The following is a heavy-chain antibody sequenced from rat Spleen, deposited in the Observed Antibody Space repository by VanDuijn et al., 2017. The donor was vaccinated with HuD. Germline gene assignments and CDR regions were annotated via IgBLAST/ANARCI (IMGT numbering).Heavy chain of an antibody. CDR3: ARHLHPLYFDY. CDR2: ISYDGSST. Sequence: EVQLVESGGGLVQPGRSLKLSCAASGFTLSDYYMAWVRQAPTKGLEWVATISYDGSSTYYRDSVKGRFTISRDNARITLYLQMDSLRSEDTATYYCARHLHPLYFDYWGQGVMVTVSS. D-gene: IGHD3-8*01. CDR1: GFTLSDYY. V-gene: IGHV5-29*01. J-gene: IGHJ2*01.